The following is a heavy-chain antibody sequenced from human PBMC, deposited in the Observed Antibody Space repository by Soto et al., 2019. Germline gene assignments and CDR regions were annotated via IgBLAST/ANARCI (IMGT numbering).Heavy chain of an antibody. D-gene: IGHD3-10*01. J-gene: IGHJ5*02. CDR3: ARLHHGSDSNYISGYWFDP. V-gene: IGHV4-39*01. Sequence: SRKRKPPGKGLEWIGRIHHSRSTYSNPSLKSRVTISVHTSKNQFSLKLSSVTAADPAVYYCARLHHGSDSNYISGYWFDPWGQGSLDTVTS. CDR2: IHHSRST.